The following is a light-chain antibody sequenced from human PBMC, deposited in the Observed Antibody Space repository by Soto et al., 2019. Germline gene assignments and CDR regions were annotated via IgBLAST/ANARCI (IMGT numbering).Light chain of an antibody. CDR3: QQYGSSPQT. J-gene: IGKJ1*01. V-gene: IGKV3-20*01. CDR2: GAS. Sequence: EIVLTQSPGTLSLSPGERATLSCRASQSVSSSYLAWYQQKPGQAPRLLIYGASSRATGIPDRFSGSGSGTDFTLTISRLEPEDFAVDYCQQYGSSPQTFGQGTKVAIK. CDR1: QSVSSSY.